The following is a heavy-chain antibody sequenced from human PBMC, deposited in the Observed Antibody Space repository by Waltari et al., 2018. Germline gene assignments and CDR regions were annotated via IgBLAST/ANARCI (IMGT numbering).Heavy chain of an antibody. V-gene: IGHV3-48*03. CDR1: GFSFSSYE. Sequence: EVQVVESGGGLVQPGGSLRLSCEASGFSFSSYEMKWIRQAPGKGLEWVSYISNSGSTMYYADSVKGRFTISRDNAKNSLYLEMNSLRAEDTAVYYCARPSTEYYYYYYYMDVWGKGTTVTVS. CDR2: ISNSGSTM. J-gene: IGHJ6*03. CDR3: ARPSTEYYYYYYYMDV.